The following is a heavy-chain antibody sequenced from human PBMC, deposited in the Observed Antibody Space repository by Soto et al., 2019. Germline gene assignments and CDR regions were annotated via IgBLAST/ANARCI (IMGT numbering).Heavy chain of an antibody. D-gene: IGHD2-2*01. V-gene: IGHV5-10-1*01. CDR3: ARLTLECSSVWCYGFGMDV. CDR2: IDPSDSYT. J-gene: IGHJ6*02. CDR1: GYSFTNYW. Sequence: GESLKISCKGSGYSFTNYWISWVRQMPGKGLECMGRIDPSDSYTNYSPSFQGHVTISADKSITTAYLQWSSLKASDTAIYYCARLTLECSSVWCYGFGMDVWGQGTTVTVSS.